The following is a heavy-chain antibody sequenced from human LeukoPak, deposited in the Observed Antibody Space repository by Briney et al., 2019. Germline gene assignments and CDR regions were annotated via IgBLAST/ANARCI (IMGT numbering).Heavy chain of an antibody. J-gene: IGHJ1*01. CDR2: MSRDGSVN. CDR3: ARERTRGYFQH. V-gene: IGHV3-30-3*01. CDR1: AFTFSSYA. Sequence: PGGSLRLSCTVSAFTFSSYAIHWVRQAPGKGLEWVAVMSRDGSVNYYADSVKGRFTISRDNSKNTLYLQMNSLRAEDTAVYYCARERTRGYFQHWGQGTLVTVSS.